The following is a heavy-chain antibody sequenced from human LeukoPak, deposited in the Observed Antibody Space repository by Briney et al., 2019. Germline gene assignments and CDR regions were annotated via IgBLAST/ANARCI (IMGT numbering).Heavy chain of an antibody. CDR1: GFTFDDYA. J-gene: IGHJ4*02. D-gene: IGHD5-18*01. Sequence: GRSLRLSCAASGFTFDDYAMHWVRQAPGKGLEWFSGISWNSVSIDYAASVKGRFTISRDNAKNSLYLQMNNLRAEDTAVYYCARHLWLSGNDYWGQGTLVTVSS. V-gene: IGHV3-9*01. CDR2: ISWNSVSI. CDR3: ARHLWLSGNDY.